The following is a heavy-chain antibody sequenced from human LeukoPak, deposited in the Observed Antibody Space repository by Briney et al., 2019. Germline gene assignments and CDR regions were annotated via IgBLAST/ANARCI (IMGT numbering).Heavy chain of an antibody. Sequence: SETLSLTCTVSGGSISSSSYYWSWIRQPPGKGLEWIGEINHSGSTNYNPSLKSRVTISVDTSKNQFSLRLSSVTAADTAVYYCARGFQYSSSSGVDNWFDPWGQGTLVTVSS. CDR2: INHSGST. J-gene: IGHJ5*02. CDR1: GGSISSSSYY. CDR3: ARGFQYSSSSGVDNWFDP. D-gene: IGHD6-6*01. V-gene: IGHV4-39*07.